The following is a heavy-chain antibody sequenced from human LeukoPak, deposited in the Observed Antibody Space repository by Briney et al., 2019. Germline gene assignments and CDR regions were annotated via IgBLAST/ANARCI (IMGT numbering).Heavy chain of an antibody. CDR1: GSSFNTYY. CDR3: ARDIVYLIDEDYG. CDR2: IHTSGSA. J-gene: IGHJ4*02. Sequence: SETLSLTCSVSGSSFNTYYWSWIRQPAGKGLEWIGRIHTSGSADYSPSLQSRVTISVDMSKKEFSLKLTFVTAADTAVYYCARDIVYLIDEDYGWGQGILVTVSS. V-gene: IGHV4-4*07. D-gene: IGHD4-17*01.